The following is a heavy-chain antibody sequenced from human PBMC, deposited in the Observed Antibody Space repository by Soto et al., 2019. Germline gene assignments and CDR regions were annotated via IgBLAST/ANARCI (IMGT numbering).Heavy chain of an antibody. Sequence: QITLKESGPTLVKPTQPLTLTCTFSGFSLSTSGVGVGWIRQPPGKALEWLALIYWDDDKRYSPSLKSMLTLTQDTSTYHVVLTITNMDPVDTATDYCAHHFDGVTENWGQGTLVTVSS. CDR1: GFSLSTSGVG. CDR2: IYWDDDK. V-gene: IGHV2-5*02. CDR3: AHHFDGVTEN. J-gene: IGHJ4*02. D-gene: IGHD3-9*01.